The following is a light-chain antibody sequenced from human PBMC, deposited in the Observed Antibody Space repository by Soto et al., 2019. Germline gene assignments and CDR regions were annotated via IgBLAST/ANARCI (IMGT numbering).Light chain of an antibody. J-gene: IGKJ2*01. CDR1: QSISSW. Sequence: DIQMTQSPSTLSASVGDRVTITCRASQSISSWLAWYQQKSGKAPKLLIYKASSLESGVPSRFSGSGSGTEFTLTISSLQPDDFATYYCQQYNSYPTYTFGQGTKLEIK. V-gene: IGKV1-5*03. CDR2: KAS. CDR3: QQYNSYPTYT.